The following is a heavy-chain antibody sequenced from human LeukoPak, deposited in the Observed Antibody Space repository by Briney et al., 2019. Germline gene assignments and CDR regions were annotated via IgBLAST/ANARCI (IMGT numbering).Heavy chain of an antibody. Sequence: PSETLSLTCTVSGGSVSSSSYYWSWIRQPPGKGLEWIGEINHSGSTNYNPSLKSRVTISVDTSKNQFSLKLSSVTAADTAVYYCARGQGAPNYYDSSGYYWWNKKAYYFDYWGQGTLVTVSS. CDR2: INHSGST. J-gene: IGHJ4*02. V-gene: IGHV4-39*07. CDR1: GGSVSSSSYY. CDR3: ARGQGAPNYYDSSGYYWWNKKAYYFDY. D-gene: IGHD3-22*01.